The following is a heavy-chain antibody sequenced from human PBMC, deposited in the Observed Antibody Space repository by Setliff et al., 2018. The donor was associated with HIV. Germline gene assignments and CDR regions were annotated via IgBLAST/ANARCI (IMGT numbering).Heavy chain of an antibody. V-gene: IGHV1-2*02. D-gene: IGHD6-13*01. CDR1: GYTFSRYG. Sequence: ASVKVSCKASGYTFSRYGISWVRQAPGQGLEWMGWINPNSGGTNYAQKFQGRVTMTRDTSISTAYMELSRLRSDDTAVYYCARGFRFRGIAAAAAFDYWGQGTLVTVSS. CDR2: INPNSGGT. CDR3: ARGFRFRGIAAAAAFDY. J-gene: IGHJ4*02.